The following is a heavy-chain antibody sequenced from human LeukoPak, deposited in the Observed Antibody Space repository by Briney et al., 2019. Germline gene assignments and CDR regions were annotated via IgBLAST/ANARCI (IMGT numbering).Heavy chain of an antibody. CDR1: RGSISIDGYY. D-gene: IGHD6-13*01. V-gene: IGHV4-31*02. J-gene: IGHJ4*02. CDR2: IYSSGST. CDR3: ARGIIAAAGKNYFDY. Sequence: SETLSLTCTVSRGSISIDGYYWSWIRQHPGKGLEGIGYIYSSGSTSYNPSLKSRVTISVESSKNQFSLKVSSVTAADTAVYYCARGIIAAAGKNYFDYWGEGTLVTVSS.